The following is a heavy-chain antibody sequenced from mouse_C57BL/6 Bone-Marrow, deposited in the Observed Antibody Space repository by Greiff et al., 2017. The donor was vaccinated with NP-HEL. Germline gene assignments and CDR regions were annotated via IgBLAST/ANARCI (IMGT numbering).Heavy chain of an antibody. V-gene: IGHV1-64*01. J-gene: IGHJ4*01. D-gene: IGHD2-3*01. Sequence: QVQLQQPGAELVKPGASVKLSCKASGYTFTSYWMHWVKQRPGQGLEWIGMIHPNSGSTNYNEKFKSKATLTVDKSSSTAYMQLSSLTSEDSAVYYCTRDGYFYAVDYWGQGTSVTVSS. CDR2: IHPNSGST. CDR3: TRDGYFYAVDY. CDR1: GYTFTSYW.